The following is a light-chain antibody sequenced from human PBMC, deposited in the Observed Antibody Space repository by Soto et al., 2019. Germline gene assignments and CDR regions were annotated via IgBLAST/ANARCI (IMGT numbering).Light chain of an antibody. CDR3: QQYKKWPFT. J-gene: IGKJ3*01. CDR1: QSVSSN. V-gene: IGKV3-15*01. CDR2: GAS. Sequence: EIVMTQSPATLSVSPGDRATLSCRASQSVSSNLAWYQRKPGQAPRLLIYGASTRATGIPARFSGSGSETEFTLPISSLQSEDFAVYYCQQYKKWPFTFGPGTKVDIK.